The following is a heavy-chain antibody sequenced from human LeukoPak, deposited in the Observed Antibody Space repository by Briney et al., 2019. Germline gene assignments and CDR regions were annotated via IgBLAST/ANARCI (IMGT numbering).Heavy chain of an antibody. V-gene: IGHV3-9*01. CDR2: ISWNSGSI. Sequence: GGSLRLSCTASGFTFSSYEMNWVRQAPGKGLEWVSGISWNSGSIGCADSVKGRFTISRDNAKNSLYLQMNSLRAEDTALYYCAKGGYYYDSSGYFRFDYWGQGTLVTVSS. CDR1: GFTFSSYE. D-gene: IGHD3-22*01. CDR3: AKGGYYYDSSGYFRFDY. J-gene: IGHJ4*02.